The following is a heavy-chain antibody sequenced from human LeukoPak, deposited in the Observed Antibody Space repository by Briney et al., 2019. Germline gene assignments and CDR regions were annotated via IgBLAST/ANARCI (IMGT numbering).Heavy chain of an antibody. D-gene: IGHD6-13*01. V-gene: IGHV3-7*01. CDR3: ARVGSSWYGTPFDY. Sequence: GGSLRLSCAASGFTFSSYWMSWVRQAPRKGLEWVANIKQDGSEKYYVDSVKGRFTISRDNAKNSLYLQMNSLRAEDTAVYYCARVGSSWYGTPFDYWGQGTLVTVSS. CDR1: GFTFSSYW. J-gene: IGHJ4*02. CDR2: IKQDGSEK.